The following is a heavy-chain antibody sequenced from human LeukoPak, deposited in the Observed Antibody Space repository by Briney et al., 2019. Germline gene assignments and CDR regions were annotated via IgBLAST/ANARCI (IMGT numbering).Heavy chain of an antibody. J-gene: IGHJ4*02. CDR3: VRHRTASDY. V-gene: IGHV3-21*01. CDR2: ISPSRSYI. Sequence: PGGSLKLSCAASVFSFSDNSMTWVRQAPGKGLEWVSSISPSRSYIFYSDSLKGRFTISRDNAKKSLYLQMNTLRVETTALYNIVRHRTASDYWGLGALVTVSS. D-gene: IGHD3-16*02. CDR1: VFSFSDNS.